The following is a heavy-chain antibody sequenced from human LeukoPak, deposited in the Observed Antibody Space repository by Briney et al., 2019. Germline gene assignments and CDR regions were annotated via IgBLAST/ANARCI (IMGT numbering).Heavy chain of an antibody. CDR1: GGSISSYY. CDR3: ARETDFGDYV. J-gene: IGHJ4*02. Sequence: PSETLSLTCTVSGGSISSYYWSWIRQPPGKGLEWIGYIYYSGSTYYNPSLKSRVTISVDTSKNQFSLKLNSVTAADTAVYYCARETDFGDYVWGQGTLVTVSS. D-gene: IGHD4-17*01. CDR2: IYYSGST. V-gene: IGHV4-59*12.